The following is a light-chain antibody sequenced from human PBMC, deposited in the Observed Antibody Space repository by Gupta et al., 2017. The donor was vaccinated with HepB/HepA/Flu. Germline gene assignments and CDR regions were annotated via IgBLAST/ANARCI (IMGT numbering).Light chain of an antibody. V-gene: IGKV3-15*01. CDR1: QSVSIN. J-gene: IGKJ1*01. CDR2: DAS. CDR3: QQYNDWPRT. Sequence: EIVLTQSPATLSVSPGERATLSCRASQSVSINLAWYQHKRGQAPRLLMYDASTRATDIPARFNGSGFGTEFTLTISSLQSEDFAVYYCQQYNDWPRTFGQGTKVEIK.